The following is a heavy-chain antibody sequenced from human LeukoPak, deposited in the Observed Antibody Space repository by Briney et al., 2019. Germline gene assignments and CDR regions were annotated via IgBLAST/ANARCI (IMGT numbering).Heavy chain of an antibody. D-gene: IGHD2-2*01. V-gene: IGHV4-59*01. CDR2: IYYSGST. CDR3: ARRYCSSTSCFYYFDY. J-gene: IGHJ4*02. Sequence: SETLSLTCTVSGGSISSYYWSWIRQPPGKGLEWIGYIYYSGSTNYNPSLKSRVTISVDTSKNQFSLKLSSVTAADPAVYYCARRYCSSTSCFYYFDYWGQGTLVTVSS. CDR1: GGSISSYY.